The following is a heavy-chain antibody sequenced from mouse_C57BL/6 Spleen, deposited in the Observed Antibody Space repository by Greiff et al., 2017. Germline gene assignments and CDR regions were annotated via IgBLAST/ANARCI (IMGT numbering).Heavy chain of an antibody. J-gene: IGHJ2*01. Sequence: EVKLVESGGGLVQPGGSMKLSCVASGFTFSNYWMNWVRQSPEKGLEWVAQIRLKSDNYATHYAESVKGRFTISRDDSKSSVYLQMNNLRAEDTGIYYCTRQLGPLDYWGQGTTLTVSS. CDR2: IRLKSDNYAT. D-gene: IGHD4-1*02. CDR3: TRQLGPLDY. CDR1: GFTFSNYW. V-gene: IGHV6-3*01.